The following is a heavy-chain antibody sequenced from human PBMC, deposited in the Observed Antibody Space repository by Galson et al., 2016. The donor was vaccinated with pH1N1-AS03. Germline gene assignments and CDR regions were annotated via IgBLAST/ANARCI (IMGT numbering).Heavy chain of an antibody. D-gene: IGHD1-26*01. V-gene: IGHV4-61*02. Sequence: LSLTCTVSGGSISGTSYYWSWIRQPAGKGLEWIGRISLSGSTNYNPSLKSRVSMSVDKSKNQFSLMMNSVTAADTAVYYCARQATYCVDYWGQGTLVTVSS. CDR3: ARQATYCVDY. CDR2: ISLSGST. CDR1: GGSISGTSYY. J-gene: IGHJ4*02.